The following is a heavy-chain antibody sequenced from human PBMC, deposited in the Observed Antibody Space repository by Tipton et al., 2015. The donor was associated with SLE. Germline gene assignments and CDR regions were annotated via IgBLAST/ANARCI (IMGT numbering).Heavy chain of an antibody. CDR1: GFTFSNYA. D-gene: IGHD3-10*01. CDR2: ISGGGGSA. J-gene: IGHJ4*02. CDR3: AKVLWFGELLYPFDY. V-gene: IGHV3-23*01. Sequence: SLRLSCAASGFTFSNYAMTWVRQAPGKGLEWVSAISGGGGSAYYADSVKGRFTFSRDNSKNTLYLQMNSLRVEDTAVYYCAKVLWFGELLYPFDYWGQGTLVTVSS.